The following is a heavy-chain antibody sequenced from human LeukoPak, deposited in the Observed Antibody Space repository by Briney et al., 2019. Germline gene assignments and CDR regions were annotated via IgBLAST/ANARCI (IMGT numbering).Heavy chain of an antibody. Sequence: ASVKVSCKASGGTLSSYTISWVRQAPGQGLEWMGRIIPILGIANYAQKFQGRVTITADKSTSTAYMELSSLRSEDTAVYYCARAPGRVVVPAAVDYWGQGTLVTVSS. J-gene: IGHJ4*02. D-gene: IGHD2-2*01. V-gene: IGHV1-69*02. CDR3: ARAPGRVVVPAAVDY. CDR2: IIPILGIA. CDR1: GGTLSSYT.